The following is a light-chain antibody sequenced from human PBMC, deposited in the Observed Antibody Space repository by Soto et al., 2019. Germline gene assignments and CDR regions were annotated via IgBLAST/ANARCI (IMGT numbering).Light chain of an antibody. CDR3: QTWGSGIVA. CDR1: SGHSNYA. CDR2: LNSDGSH. Sequence: QLVLTQSPSASASLGASVKLTCTLSSGHSNYAIAWHQQQSEKGPRYLMKLNSDGSHNKGDGIPDRFSGSSSGAERYLTISSLRSEDEADYYCQTWGSGIVAFGGGTKLTVL. J-gene: IGLJ2*01. V-gene: IGLV4-69*01.